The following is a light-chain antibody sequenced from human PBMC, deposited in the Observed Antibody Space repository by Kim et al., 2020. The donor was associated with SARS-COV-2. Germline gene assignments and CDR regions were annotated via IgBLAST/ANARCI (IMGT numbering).Light chain of an antibody. V-gene: IGKV3-15*01. J-gene: IGKJ2*01. CDR2: GAS. CDR3: QQYNNWPPYT. CDR1: QSVRSN. Sequence: EIEMTQSPATLSVSPGERVTLSCRASQSVRSNLDGYQQQHRQAPRPLIYGASTRAIGITARCSGSGSGTEFTLSISSLQSEDSSVYYCQQYNNWPPYTFGQGTKLEI.